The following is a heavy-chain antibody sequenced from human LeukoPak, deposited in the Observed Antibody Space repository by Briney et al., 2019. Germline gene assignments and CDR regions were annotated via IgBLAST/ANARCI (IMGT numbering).Heavy chain of an antibody. CDR2: SSSNDEK. J-gene: IGHJ5*02. CDR3: ARVQRDDYYEVPNWFDT. Sequence: SGPVLVKPTETLTLTCTVSGFSLTNGRMGVSWIRQPPGKALEWLAHSSSNDEKSYSTSLKSRPTISRATSKSQVTLTMTTLDPVDTATYCARVQRDDYYEVPNWFDTWGQGTLVTVSS. CDR1: GFSLTNGRMG. V-gene: IGHV2-26*01. D-gene: IGHD3-22*01.